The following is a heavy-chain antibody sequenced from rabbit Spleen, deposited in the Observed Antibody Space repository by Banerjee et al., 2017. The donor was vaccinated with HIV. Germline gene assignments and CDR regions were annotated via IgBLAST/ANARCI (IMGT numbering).Heavy chain of an antibody. J-gene: IGHJ6*01. CDR2: IYAGDGRT. CDR1: GFSFSRSYW. D-gene: IGHD1-1*01. Sequence: QEHLEESGGGLVKPEGSLTLTCKASGFSFSRSYWICWVRQAPGKGLEWIGCIYAGDGRTYYASWAKGRFTITKTSSTTVTLQMTRLTAADTATYFCARDTSSSFSSYGMDLWGQGTLVTVS. CDR3: ARDTSSSFSSYGMDL. V-gene: IGHV1S45*01.